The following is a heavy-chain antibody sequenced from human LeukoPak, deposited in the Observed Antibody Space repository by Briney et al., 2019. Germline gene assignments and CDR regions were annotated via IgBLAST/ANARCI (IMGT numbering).Heavy chain of an antibody. CDR1: GGSISSSSYY. V-gene: IGHV4-39*07. Sequence: SETLSLTCTVSGGSISSSSYYWGWIRQPPGKGLEWIGSIYYSGSTYYNPSLKSRVTISVDTSKNQFSLKLSSVTAADTAVYYCAREVDTAMVKNAFDIWGQGTMVTVSS. CDR3: AREVDTAMVKNAFDI. CDR2: IYYSGST. J-gene: IGHJ3*02. D-gene: IGHD5-18*01.